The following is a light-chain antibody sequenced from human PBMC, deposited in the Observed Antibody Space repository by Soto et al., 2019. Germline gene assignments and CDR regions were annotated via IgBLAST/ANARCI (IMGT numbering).Light chain of an antibody. V-gene: IGKV1-39*01. CDR3: QQSHSTPLT. Sequence: DIQVIQSPSSLSASVGDRVTITCRASLRISTYLNWYQHKPGKAPKLLIYGASSLQSGVPSRFSGSGSGTGFTLTISSLHPEDSATYYCQQSHSTPLTFGGGTNLEI. CDR2: GAS. CDR1: LRISTY. J-gene: IGKJ4*01.